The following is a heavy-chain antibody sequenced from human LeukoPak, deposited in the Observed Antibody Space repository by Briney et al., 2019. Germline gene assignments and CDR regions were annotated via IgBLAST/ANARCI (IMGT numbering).Heavy chain of an antibody. J-gene: IGHJ4*02. V-gene: IGHV3-21*01. CDR2: ISVSGTYI. Sequence: GGSLRLSCAASGFTFSRNGMAWVRQALGKGLEGVSSISVSGTYIYYSDSVKGRFTISRDNAKNSLYLEMKSLRAEDTAAYFCARDRDYGTFDYWGQGTLVTVSS. CDR1: GFTFSRNG. CDR3: ARDRDYGTFDY. D-gene: IGHD4-17*01.